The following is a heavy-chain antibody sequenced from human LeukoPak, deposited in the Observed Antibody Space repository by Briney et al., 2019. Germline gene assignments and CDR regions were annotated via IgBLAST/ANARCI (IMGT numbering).Heavy chain of an antibody. CDR1: GFTFSSYA. CDR3: ARALHDSSGYYFDY. V-gene: IGHV3-30*04. CDR2: ISYDGSNK. J-gene: IGHJ4*02. D-gene: IGHD3-22*01. Sequence: GGSLRLSCAASGFTFSSYAMHWVRQALGKGLEWVAVISYDGSNKYYADSVKGRFTISRDSAKDSLFLQMNSLRAEDTAVYYCARALHDSSGYYFDYWGQGTLVTVSS.